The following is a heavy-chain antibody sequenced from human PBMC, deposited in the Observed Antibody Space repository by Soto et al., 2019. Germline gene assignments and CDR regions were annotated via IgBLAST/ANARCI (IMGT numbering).Heavy chain of an antibody. CDR3: ARHSPDFDWLSQFDY. Sequence: SETLSLTCPVSGGSIRSSSYYWSWIRQHPGKGLEWIGYIYYSGSTYYNPSLKSRVTISVDTPKNQFSLKLSSVTAADTAVYYCARHSPDFDWLSQFDYWGQGTLVTVSS. CDR1: GGSIRSSSYY. CDR2: IYYSGST. D-gene: IGHD3-9*01. V-gene: IGHV4-31*03. J-gene: IGHJ4*02.